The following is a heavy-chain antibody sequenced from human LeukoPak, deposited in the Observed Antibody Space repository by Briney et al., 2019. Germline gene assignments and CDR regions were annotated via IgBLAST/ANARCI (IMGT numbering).Heavy chain of an antibody. Sequence: PGGSLRLSCAASGSTFSSYSMNWVRQAPGKGLEWVSYISSSSSTIYYADSVKGRFTISRDNAKNSLYLQMNSLRAEDTAVYYCARPYGSGPIYEHDAFDIWGQGTMVTVSS. CDR1: GSTFSSYS. J-gene: IGHJ3*02. CDR3: ARPYGSGPIYEHDAFDI. CDR2: ISSSSSTI. V-gene: IGHV3-48*01. D-gene: IGHD3-10*01.